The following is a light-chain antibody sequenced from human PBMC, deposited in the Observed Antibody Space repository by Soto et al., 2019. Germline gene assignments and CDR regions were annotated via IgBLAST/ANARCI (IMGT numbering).Light chain of an antibody. CDR3: QQRRNWPWT. CDR1: QGISSY. Sequence: NWMTKSLSLLSASPGERVTISCLISQGISSYLAWYQQKPGKAPELLIYAASTLQSGVPSRFSGSGSGTDFTLTISVLQSEDFAVYYCQQRRNWPWTLGQGTKVDIK. J-gene: IGKJ1*01. V-gene: IGKV1D-8*01. CDR2: AAS.